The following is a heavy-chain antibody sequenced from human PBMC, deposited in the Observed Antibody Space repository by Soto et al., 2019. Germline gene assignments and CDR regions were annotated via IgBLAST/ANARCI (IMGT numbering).Heavy chain of an antibody. CDR3: ATGGPGKWGYCSGSSCSRRAFDI. J-gene: IGHJ3*02. CDR1: GGSISSGGYY. D-gene: IGHD2-15*01. V-gene: IGHV4-31*03. Sequence: QVQLQESGPGLVKPSQTLSLTCTVSGGSISSGGYYWSWIRQHPGKGLAWIGYIYYSGSTYYNTSPKSRVTISVDTSKNHFSLKMSSVTTADTDVYYCATGGPGKWGYCSGSSCSRRAFDIWGQGTMVTVSS. CDR2: IYYSGST.